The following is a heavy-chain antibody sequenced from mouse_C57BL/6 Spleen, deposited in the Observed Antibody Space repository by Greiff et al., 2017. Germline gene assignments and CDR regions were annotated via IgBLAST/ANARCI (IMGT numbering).Heavy chain of an antibody. J-gene: IGHJ3*01. CDR1: GYAFTNYL. V-gene: IGHV1-54*01. Sequence: QVQLQQSGAELVRPGTSVKVSCKASGYAFTNYLIEWVKQRPGQGLEWIGVLNPGSGGTNYNEKLKGKATLTADKTSSTAYMQLSSLTSEDSAVYFCARHDYYGYDDAYWGQGTLVTVSA. D-gene: IGHD2-2*01. CDR2: LNPGSGGT. CDR3: ARHDYYGYDDAY.